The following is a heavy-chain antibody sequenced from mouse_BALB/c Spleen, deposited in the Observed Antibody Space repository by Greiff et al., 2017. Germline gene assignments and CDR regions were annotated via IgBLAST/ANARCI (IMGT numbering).Heavy chain of an antibody. J-gene: IGHJ3*01. CDR1: GFDFSRYW. Sequence: EVKLVESGGGLVQPGGSLKLSCAASGFDFSRYWMSWVRQAPGKGLEWIGEINPDSSTINYTPSLKDKFIISRDNAKNTLYLQMSKVRSEDTALYYCARPADYYGSSIWFAYWGQGTLVTVSA. D-gene: IGHD1-1*01. CDR3: ARPADYYGSSIWFAY. CDR2: INPDSSTI. V-gene: IGHV4-1*02.